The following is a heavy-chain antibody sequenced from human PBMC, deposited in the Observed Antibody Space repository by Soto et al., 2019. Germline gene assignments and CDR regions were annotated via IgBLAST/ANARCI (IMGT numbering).Heavy chain of an antibody. D-gene: IGHD1-26*01. CDR2: IYHSGST. CDR1: GDSISSSNW. V-gene: IGHV4-4*02. J-gene: IGHJ4*02. Sequence: QVQLQESGPGLVKPSGTLSLTCAVSGDSISSSNWWSWVRQPPGKGLEWIGEIYHSGSTNYNPSRKSRVTVSVDKSKNQFSLKLSSVTAADTAVYYCARVRSGGYHEYYFDYWGQGTLVTVSS. CDR3: ARVRSGGYHEYYFDY.